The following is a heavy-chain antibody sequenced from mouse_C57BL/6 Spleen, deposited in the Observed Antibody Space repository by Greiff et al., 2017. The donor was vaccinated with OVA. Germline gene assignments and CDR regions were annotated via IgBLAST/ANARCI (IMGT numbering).Heavy chain of an antibody. CDR1: GYSFTDYN. Sequence: VQLKESGPELVKPGASVKISCKASGYSFTDYNMNWVKQSNGKSLEWIGVINPNYGTTSYNQKFKGKATLTVDQASSTAYMQLNSLTSEDSAVYYCARSDTTVVRYAMDYWGQGTSVTVSS. V-gene: IGHV1-39*01. CDR2: INPNYGTT. D-gene: IGHD1-1*01. J-gene: IGHJ4*01. CDR3: ARSDTTVVRYAMDY.